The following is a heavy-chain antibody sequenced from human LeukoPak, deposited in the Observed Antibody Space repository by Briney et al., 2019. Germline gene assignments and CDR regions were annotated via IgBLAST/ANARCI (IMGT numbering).Heavy chain of an antibody. J-gene: IGHJ4*02. CDR1: GFTFSRSA. Sequence: GGSLRHSCAASGFTFSRSAMSWARQAPGEGLEWVSRISGSGGSTYYADSVKGRVTISRDNSKNTLYLQMNSLRAEDTAVYYCAKDLVTQWLVRVRCYWGQGTLVTFSS. V-gene: IGHV3-23*01. D-gene: IGHD6-19*01. CDR2: ISGSGGST. CDR3: AKDLVTQWLVRVRCY.